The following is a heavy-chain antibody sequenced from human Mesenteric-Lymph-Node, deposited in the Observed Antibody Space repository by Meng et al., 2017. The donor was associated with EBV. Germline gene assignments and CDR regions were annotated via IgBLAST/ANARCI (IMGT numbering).Heavy chain of an antibody. J-gene: IGHJ2*01. D-gene: IGHD5-12*01. CDR3: ARGPSRSGYDPYWYFDL. Sequence: QVPLQVAGPGLVKPSEPLSLTCTVSGGSISSYYWVWIRQPPGKGLEWIGHVYYSGTSNNNPSLKGRVTISVDRSKNQFSLRLTSVTAADTAVYYCARGPSRSGYDPYWYFDLWGRGTLVTVSS. CDR1: GGSISSYY. V-gene: IGHV4-59*01. CDR2: VYYSGTS.